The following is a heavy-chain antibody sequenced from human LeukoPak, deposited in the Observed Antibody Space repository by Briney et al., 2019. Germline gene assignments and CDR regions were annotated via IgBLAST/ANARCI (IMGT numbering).Heavy chain of an antibody. V-gene: IGHV4-39*01. Sequence: VKPSETLSLTCTVSGGSISSSSYYWGWIRQPPGKGLEWIGSIYYSGSTYYNPSLKSRVTISVDTSKNQFSLKLSSVTAPDTAVYYCGLTYSSSSTFDSWGQGTLVTVSS. D-gene: IGHD6-6*01. CDR1: GGSISSSSYY. CDR2: IYYSGST. CDR3: GLTYSSSSTFDS. J-gene: IGHJ4*02.